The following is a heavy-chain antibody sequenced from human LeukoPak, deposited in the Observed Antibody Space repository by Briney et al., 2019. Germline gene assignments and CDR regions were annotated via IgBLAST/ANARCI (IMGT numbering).Heavy chain of an antibody. CDR1: GFTFSTYA. D-gene: IGHD5-12*01. J-gene: IGHJ4*02. V-gene: IGHV3-23*01. CDR3: AKDRAGYSGARGFDC. CDR2: ISASSDST. Sequence: AGGSLRLSCAASGFTFSTYAMSWVRQAPGKGLDWVSGISASSDSTYYADSVKGRFTISRDNSKNTPYLQMNSLGAADTAVYYCAKDRAGYSGARGFDCWGQGTLVTVSS.